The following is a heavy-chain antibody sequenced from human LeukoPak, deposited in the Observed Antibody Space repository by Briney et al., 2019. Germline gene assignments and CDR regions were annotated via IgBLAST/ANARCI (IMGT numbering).Heavy chain of an antibody. D-gene: IGHD3-22*01. CDR3: ARSLTIYYDSSGYLTN. J-gene: IGHJ4*02. V-gene: IGHV4-61*01. CDR2: IYYSGST. CDR1: GDSISSDTYY. Sequence: SETLSLTCTVSGDSISSDTYYWSWIRQPPGKGLEWIGYIYYSGSTNYNPSLKSRDTISVDTSKNQFSLKLSSVTAADTAVYYCARSLTIYYDSSGYLTNWGQGTLVTVSS.